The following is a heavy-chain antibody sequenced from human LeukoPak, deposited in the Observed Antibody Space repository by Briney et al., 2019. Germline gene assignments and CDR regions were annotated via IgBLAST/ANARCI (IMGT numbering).Heavy chain of an antibody. D-gene: IGHD6-13*01. CDR3: ARVLAAAGNNWFDP. V-gene: IGHV4-30-4*07. CDR1: GGSIRSGGYS. Sequence: SETLSLTCTVSGGSIRSGGYSWSWIRQPPGKGMEWIAYIYYTGNTYFNPSLKSRVTISVDTSKNQFSLKLSSVTAADTAVYYCARVLAAAGNNWFDPWGQGTLVTVSS. CDR2: IYYTGNT. J-gene: IGHJ5*02.